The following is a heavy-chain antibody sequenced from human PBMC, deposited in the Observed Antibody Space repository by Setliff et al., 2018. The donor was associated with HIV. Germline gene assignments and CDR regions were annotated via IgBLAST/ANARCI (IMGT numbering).Heavy chain of an antibody. CDR3: AKDLRIEEGYCSRTSCYEGYYFDF. J-gene: IGHJ4*02. D-gene: IGHD2-2*01. V-gene: IGHV3-30*07. CDR2: ISHDGSNK. Sequence: GGSLRLSCAASGFTFSRYAMHWVRQAPGKGPEGVALISHDGSNKYYADSVKGRFTISRDNSKNTLYLQMNSLRAEDTAVYYCAKDLRIEEGYCSRTSCYEGYYFDFWGQGTLVTVSS. CDR1: GFTFSRYA.